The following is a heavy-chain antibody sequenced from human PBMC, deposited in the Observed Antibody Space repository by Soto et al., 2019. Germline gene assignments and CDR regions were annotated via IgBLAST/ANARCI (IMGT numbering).Heavy chain of an antibody. Sequence: PVESLKISWKGSGYIFTSYWIGWVLQMPVKVLEWMGIIYPGDSDTRYSPSFQGQVTISADKSISTAYLQWSSLKASDTAMYYCARRESKGGALKYAFDYWGQGTLVTVSS. V-gene: IGHV5-51*03. CDR1: GYIFTSYW. J-gene: IGHJ4*02. CDR3: ARRESKGGALKYAFDY. CDR2: IYPGDSDT. D-gene: IGHD1-26*01.